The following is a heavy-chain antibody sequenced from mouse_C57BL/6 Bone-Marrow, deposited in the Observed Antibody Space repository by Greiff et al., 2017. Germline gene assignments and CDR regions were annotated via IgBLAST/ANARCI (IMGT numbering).Heavy chain of an antibody. CDR2: INPNNGGT. V-gene: IGHV1-26*01. J-gene: IGHJ3*01. Sequence: EVQLQQSGPELVKPGASVKISCKASGYTFTDYYMNWVKQSHGKSLEWIGDINPNNGGTSYNQKFKGKATLTVDKSSSTAYMELRSLTSEDSAVYYCARGDYYGSSYGAYWGQGTLGTVSA. D-gene: IGHD1-1*01. CDR1: GYTFTDYY. CDR3: ARGDYYGSSYGAY.